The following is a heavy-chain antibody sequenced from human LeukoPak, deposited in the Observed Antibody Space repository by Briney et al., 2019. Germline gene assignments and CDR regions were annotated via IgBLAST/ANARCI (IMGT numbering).Heavy chain of an antibody. D-gene: IGHD5-24*01. Sequence: GGTLRLSCAVSGVTFSGVAMHWVRQAPGKGLEWVAIIWDDGSETLYADSVRGRFTISRENTKKMLYLQMSRLRAEATAVYYCAKTRDRGVYILDFWGQGTLVTVSS. CDR1: GVTFSGVA. J-gene: IGHJ4*02. CDR3: AKTRDRGVYILDF. CDR2: IWDDGSET. V-gene: IGHV3-30*02.